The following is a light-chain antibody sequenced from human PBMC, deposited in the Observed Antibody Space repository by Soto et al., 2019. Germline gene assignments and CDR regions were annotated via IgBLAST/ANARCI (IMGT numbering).Light chain of an antibody. J-gene: IGKJ1*01. V-gene: IGKV1-17*03. CDR1: QDISRF. CDR3: QQFNNWPPWT. CDR2: LAT. Sequence: DIQMTQSPSAVSASVGDRVTITCRASQDISRFLAWFQQNPGKVPKRLVYLATALQNGAPSRFSGSGSGTEFTLTISGLQSDDFAVYYCQQFNNWPPWTFGQGTKVDIK.